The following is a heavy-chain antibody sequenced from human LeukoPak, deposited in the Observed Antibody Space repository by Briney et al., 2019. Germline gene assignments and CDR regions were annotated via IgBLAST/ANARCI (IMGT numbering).Heavy chain of an antibody. Sequence: KTSETLSLTCAVYGGSFSGYYWSWIRQPPGKGLEWIGYIYYSGSTSYNPSLKSRVTVSVDTSRNQFSLKLSSVTAADTAVYYCARYDVWGSYRAFDYWGQGTLVTVSS. V-gene: IGHV4-59*08. J-gene: IGHJ4*02. CDR1: GGSFSGYY. CDR3: ARYDVWGSYRAFDY. CDR2: IYYSGST. D-gene: IGHD3-16*02.